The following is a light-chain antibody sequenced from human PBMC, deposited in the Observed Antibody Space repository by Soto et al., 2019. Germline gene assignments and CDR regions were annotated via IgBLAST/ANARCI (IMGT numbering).Light chain of an antibody. CDR1: SSDVRGYNF. V-gene: IGLV2-14*01. Sequence: QSALTQPASVSGSPGQSITISCTGTSSDVRGYNFVSWYQQHPGKAPKLMIYDVTNRPSGVSNRFSGSKSGNTASLTISGLQAEDEADYYCSSCTSSSTLVFGGGTKLTVL. J-gene: IGLJ2*01. CDR2: DVT. CDR3: SSCTSSSTLV.